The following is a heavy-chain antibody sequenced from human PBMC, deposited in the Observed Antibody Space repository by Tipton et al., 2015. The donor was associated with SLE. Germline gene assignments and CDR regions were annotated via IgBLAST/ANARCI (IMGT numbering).Heavy chain of an antibody. V-gene: IGHV4-59*11. J-gene: IGHJ6*02. D-gene: IGHD4-23*01. CDR1: GGSITSPF. CDR3: ARDFYGSNSQGYYYYGLDV. CDR2: IYYSGST. Sequence: TLSLTCTVSGGSITSPFWSWLRQPPGKELEWIGYIYYSGSTVHNPSLPSRVTISVETSKNQFSLKLSSVTAADTAVYYCARDFYGSNSQGYYYYGLDVWGQGTTVTVSS.